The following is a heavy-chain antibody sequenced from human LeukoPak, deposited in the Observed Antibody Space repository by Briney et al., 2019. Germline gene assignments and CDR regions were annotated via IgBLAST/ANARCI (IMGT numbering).Heavy chain of an antibody. V-gene: IGHV4-59*12. CDR1: GGSISSYY. CDR3: ARVGGFYYDSSGYYHGHYFDY. Sequence: SETLSLTCTVSGGSISSYYWSWIRQPPGKGLEWIGYIYYSGSTNYNPSLKSRVTISVDTSKNQFSLKLSSVTAADTAMYYCARVGGFYYDSSGYYHGHYFDYWGQGTLVTVSS. J-gene: IGHJ4*02. CDR2: IYYSGST. D-gene: IGHD3-22*01.